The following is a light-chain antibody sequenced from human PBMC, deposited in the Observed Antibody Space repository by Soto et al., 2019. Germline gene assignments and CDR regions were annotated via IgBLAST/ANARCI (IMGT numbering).Light chain of an antibody. CDR1: QNIKKF. J-gene: IGKJ4*01. CDR2: ATL. CDR3: QQSYSSPLT. Sequence: DIHMTQSPSSLSASVGDRVTITCRASQNIKKFLNWYQQRPGKAPSALIHATLTLQNGVSSRFSGSGSDTDFTLTITSLQPEDFATYFCQQSYSSPLTFGGGTKVDIK. V-gene: IGKV1-39*01.